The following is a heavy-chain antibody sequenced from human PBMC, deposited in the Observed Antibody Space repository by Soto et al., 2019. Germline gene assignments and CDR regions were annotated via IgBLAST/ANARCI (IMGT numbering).Heavy chain of an antibody. CDR2: IWYDGSNK. CDR1: GFTFSSYG. D-gene: IGHD5-12*01. CDR3: ARDGYNYGGMDV. J-gene: IGHJ6*02. Sequence: QVQLVESGGGVVQPGRSLRLSCAASGFTFSSYGMHWVRQAPGKGLEWVAVIWYDGSNKYYADSVKGRFTISRDNSKNPLYLQMNSLRAEDTAVYYCARDGYNYGGMDVWGQGTTVTVSS. V-gene: IGHV3-33*01.